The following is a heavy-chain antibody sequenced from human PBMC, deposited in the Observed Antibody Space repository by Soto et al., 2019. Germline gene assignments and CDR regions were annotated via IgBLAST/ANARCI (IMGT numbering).Heavy chain of an antibody. J-gene: IGHJ4*02. D-gene: IGHD3-22*01. Sequence: QVQLVQSGAEEMKPGASVKVSCKACGYTLTRYSIHWVRQAPGQRLEWMGWINAGNGNTKFSQKFQGRVTITRDTSASTAYMELRGLRSEDTAVYYCAILGTYYFDNSDNYFDFWGQGTLVTVSS. V-gene: IGHV1-3*05. CDR2: INAGNGNT. CDR3: AILGTYYFDNSDNYFDF. CDR1: GYTLTRYS.